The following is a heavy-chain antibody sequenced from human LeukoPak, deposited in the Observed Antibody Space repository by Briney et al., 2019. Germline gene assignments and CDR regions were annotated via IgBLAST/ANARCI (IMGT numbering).Heavy chain of an antibody. CDR1: GGSFSGYY. Sequence: PSETLSLTCAVYGGSFSGYYWSWIRQPPGKGLEWIGEINHSGSTNYNPSLKSRVTISVDTSKNQFSLKLSSVTAADTAVYYCARAKRITMIVVVSNWFDPWGQGTLVTVSS. D-gene: IGHD3-22*01. CDR3: ARAKRITMIVVVSNWFDP. J-gene: IGHJ5*02. V-gene: IGHV4-34*01. CDR2: INHSGST.